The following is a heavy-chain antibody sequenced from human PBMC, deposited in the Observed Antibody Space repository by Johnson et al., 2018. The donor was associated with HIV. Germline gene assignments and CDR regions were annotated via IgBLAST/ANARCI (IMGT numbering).Heavy chain of an antibody. D-gene: IGHD4-17*01. V-gene: IGHV3-23*04. CDR2: ISGSGGST. Sequence: VQLVESGGGLVQPGGSLRLSCAASGFTFSSYAMSWVRQAPGKGLEWVSAISGSGGSTYYADSVKGRFTISRDNSKNTLYLQMNSLRAEDTAVYYCAKVGGRHDYGDYLGAFDIWGQGTMVTVSS. J-gene: IGHJ3*02. CDR3: AKVGGRHDYGDYLGAFDI. CDR1: GFTFSSYA.